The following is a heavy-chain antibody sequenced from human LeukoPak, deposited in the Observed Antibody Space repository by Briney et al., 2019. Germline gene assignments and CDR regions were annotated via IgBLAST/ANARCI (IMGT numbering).Heavy chain of an antibody. CDR2: IYSGGST. CDR1: GFSFNSYA. Sequence: GGSLRLSCAASGFSFNSYAMSWVRQAPGKGLEWVSVIYSGGSTDYADSVKGRFTISRDNSKNTLYLQMNSLRVEDTAVYYCARSSHYDILTGYSEEDAFDIWGQGTMVTVSS. J-gene: IGHJ3*02. CDR3: ARSSHYDILTGYSEEDAFDI. D-gene: IGHD3-9*01. V-gene: IGHV3-53*01.